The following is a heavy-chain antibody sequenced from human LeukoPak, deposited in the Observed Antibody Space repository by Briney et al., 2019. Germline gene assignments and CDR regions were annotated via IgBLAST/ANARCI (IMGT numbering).Heavy chain of an antibody. CDR1: GFTFSSYG. CDR3: AREMATTPDAFDI. CDR2: IWYDGTNK. Sequence: GGSLRLSCAASGFTFSSYGMHWVRQAPGKGLEWVAFIWYDGTNKYYADSVKGRFTISRDNSKNTLFLQMISLRAEDTAVYYCAREMATTPDAFDIWGQGTMVTVSS. J-gene: IGHJ3*02. D-gene: IGHD5-24*01. V-gene: IGHV3-30*02.